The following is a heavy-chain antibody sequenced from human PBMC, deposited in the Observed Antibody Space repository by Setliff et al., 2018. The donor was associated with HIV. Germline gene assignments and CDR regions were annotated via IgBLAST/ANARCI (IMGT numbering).Heavy chain of an antibody. Sequence: LRLSCAASGFTFSDYYMNWVRQAPGRGLEWVSYISSDGSTIYYADSVKGRFTISRDNAKNSLYLQMNSLRAEDTAVYYCARPNYYDSSGSFDYWGQGTLVTVSS. D-gene: IGHD3-22*01. J-gene: IGHJ4*02. CDR1: GFTFSDYY. CDR2: ISSDGSTI. V-gene: IGHV3-11*04. CDR3: ARPNYYDSSGSFDY.